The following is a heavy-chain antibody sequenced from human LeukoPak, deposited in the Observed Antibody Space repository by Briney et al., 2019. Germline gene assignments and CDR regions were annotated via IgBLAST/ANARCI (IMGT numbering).Heavy chain of an antibody. Sequence: ASVKVSCKASGYTFTSYGISWVRQAPGQGLEWMGWISAYNGNTNYAQKLQGRVTMTTDTSTSTAYMELRSLRPDDTAVYYCARAYGYYDFWSGTDYYYYYMDVWGKGTTVTVSS. D-gene: IGHD3-3*01. CDR3: ARAYGYYDFWSGTDYYYYYMDV. J-gene: IGHJ6*03. V-gene: IGHV1-18*01. CDR2: ISAYNGNT. CDR1: GYTFTSYG.